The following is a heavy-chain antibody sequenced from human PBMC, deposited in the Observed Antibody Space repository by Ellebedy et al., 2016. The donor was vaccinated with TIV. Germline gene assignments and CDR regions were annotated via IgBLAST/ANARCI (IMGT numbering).Heavy chain of an antibody. CDR3: ARDPMVADERGRSFDH. Sequence: AASVKVSCKGSGYPFTAYYVHWVRQAPGQGLEWMGWINTNSGGTNSAQHFQGRVAMTRDTSISTAYMELSSLASDDTAVYYCARDPMVADERGRSFDHWGQGTLVTVSS. CDR2: INTNSGGT. J-gene: IGHJ4*02. CDR1: GYPFTAYY. D-gene: IGHD4/OR15-4a*01. V-gene: IGHV1-2*02.